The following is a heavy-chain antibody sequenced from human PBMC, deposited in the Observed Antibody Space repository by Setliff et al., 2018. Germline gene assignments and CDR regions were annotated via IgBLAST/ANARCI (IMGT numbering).Heavy chain of an antibody. CDR1: GGSFSNYY. CDR3: ARHHRTHNWNYRTFTGYMDV. J-gene: IGHJ6*03. Sequence: TLSLTCVVYGGSFSNYYWSWIRQPPGKGLEWIGEINHSGSTNYNPSLASRLTLAVDTSKNQFSLSLRSVTAADTAVYYCARHHRTHNWNYRTFTGYMDVWGKGTTVTVSS. D-gene: IGHD1-7*01. V-gene: IGHV4-34*01. CDR2: INHSGST.